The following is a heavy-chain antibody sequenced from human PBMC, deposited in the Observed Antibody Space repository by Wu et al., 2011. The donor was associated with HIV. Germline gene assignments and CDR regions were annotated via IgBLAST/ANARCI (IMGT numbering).Heavy chain of an antibody. J-gene: IGHJ3*02. D-gene: IGHD3-22*01. V-gene: IGHV1-18*01. CDR1: GYTFTNYK. Sequence: QVQLVQSGAEVKKPGASVKVSCKASGYTFTNYKINWVRQAPGQGLEWMGWISAYNGDTNYAQKLQGRVTMTTDTSTNTAYMELRRLRYDDTAVYYCAKSRLSATIIGYDGFDIWGLGTSDSPSLQ. CDR2: ISAYNGDT. CDR3: AKSRLSATIIGYDGFDI.